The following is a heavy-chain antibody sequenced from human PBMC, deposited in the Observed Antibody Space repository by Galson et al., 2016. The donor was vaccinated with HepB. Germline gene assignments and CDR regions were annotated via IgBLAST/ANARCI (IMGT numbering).Heavy chain of an antibody. Sequence: SLRLSRAASGFSFSSSGMSWVRRAPGRGLEWVSGISGRGGRTYYADSVKGRFTLSRDNSKDTLYLQMNSLRAEDTAVYYCAKDVDTAMVPDAFDIWGQGTMVTVSS. CDR1: GFSFSSSG. CDR3: AKDVDTAMVPDAFDI. D-gene: IGHD5-18*01. J-gene: IGHJ3*02. V-gene: IGHV3-23*01. CDR2: ISGRGGRT.